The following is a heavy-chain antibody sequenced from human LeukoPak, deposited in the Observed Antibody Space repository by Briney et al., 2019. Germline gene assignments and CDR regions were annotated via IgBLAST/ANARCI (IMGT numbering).Heavy chain of an antibody. CDR3: ARDPRYYSDLYYFDY. D-gene: IGHD3-22*01. J-gene: IGHJ4*02. CDR2: IKQDGSEQ. V-gene: IGHV3-7*01. CDR1: GFTFSSYW. Sequence: GGSLRLSCAASGFTFSSYWMSWVRQAPGKGLEWVAYIKQDGSEQSYVDSVKGRFTIPRDNAKNSLYLQMNSLRAEDTAVYYCARDPRYYSDLYYFDYWGQGTLVTVSS.